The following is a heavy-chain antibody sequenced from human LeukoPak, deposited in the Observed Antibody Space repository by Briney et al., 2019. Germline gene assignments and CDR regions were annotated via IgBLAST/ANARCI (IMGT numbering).Heavy chain of an antibody. CDR2: ISAYNGNT. D-gene: IGHD3-22*01. Sequence: ASEKVSCKASGYTFTSYGISWVRQAPGQGLEWMGWISAYNGNTNYAQKLQGRVTMTTDTSTSTAYMELRSLRSDDTAVYYCARGVPTNYYDSSGYPGPYWYFDLWGRGTLVTVSS. J-gene: IGHJ2*01. V-gene: IGHV1-18*01. CDR3: ARGVPTNYYDSSGYPGPYWYFDL. CDR1: GYTFTSYG.